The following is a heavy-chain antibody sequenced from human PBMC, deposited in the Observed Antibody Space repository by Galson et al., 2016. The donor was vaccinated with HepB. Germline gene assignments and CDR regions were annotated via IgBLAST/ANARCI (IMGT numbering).Heavy chain of an antibody. J-gene: IGHJ4*02. Sequence: SLRLSCAVSGFTVSNHYISWVRQAPGKGLEWVSIINADGTTDYRDSVKGRFTISRDNSKNTVYLQMNILRAGDTAFYYCVRYSGLSSAVAGDNYWGQGTLVTVSS. V-gene: IGHV3-53*01. D-gene: IGHD6-19*01. CDR3: VRYSGLSSAVAGDNY. CDR1: GFTVSNHY. CDR2: INADGTT.